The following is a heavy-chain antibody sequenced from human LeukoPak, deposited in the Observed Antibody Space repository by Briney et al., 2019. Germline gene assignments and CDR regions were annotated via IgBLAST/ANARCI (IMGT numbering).Heavy chain of an antibody. D-gene: IGHD3-10*01. CDR1: GGSISSYY. CDR2: IYTSGST. V-gene: IGHV4-4*07. Sequence: SETLSLTCTVSGGSISSYYWSWIRQPAGKGLEWIGRIYTSGSTNYNPSLKSRVTMSVDTSKNQFSLKMSSVTAADTAVYYCARAVSYGSGSYYSPPYGMDVWGQGTTVTVSS. J-gene: IGHJ6*02. CDR3: ARAVSYGSGSYYSPPYGMDV.